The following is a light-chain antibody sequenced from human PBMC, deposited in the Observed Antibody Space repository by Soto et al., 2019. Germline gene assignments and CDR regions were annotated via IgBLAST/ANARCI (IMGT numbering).Light chain of an antibody. CDR1: SSDVGGYNY. J-gene: IGLJ2*01. V-gene: IGLV2-14*01. CDR3: SSYTSSSTPYK. Sequence: QSALTQPASVSGSPGQSITISCTGTSSDVGGYNYVSWYQQHPGKAPKLMIYDVSNRPSGVSNRFSGSKSGNTASLTISGLQAEDEADYYCSSYTSSSTPYKFGGGTKLTVL. CDR2: DVS.